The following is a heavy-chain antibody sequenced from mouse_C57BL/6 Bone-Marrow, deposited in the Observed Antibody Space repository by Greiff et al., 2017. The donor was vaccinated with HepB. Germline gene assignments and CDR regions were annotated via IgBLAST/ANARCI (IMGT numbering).Heavy chain of an antibody. CDR2: ISSGSSTI. J-gene: IGHJ1*03. Sequence: EVKLVESGGGLVKPGGSLKLSCAASGFTFSDYGMHWVRQAPEKGLEWVAYISSGSSTIYYADTVKCRFTISRDNAKNTLFLQMTSLRSEDTAMYYCARGYYGSSPYWYFDVWGTGTTVTVSS. V-gene: IGHV5-17*01. CDR3: ARGYYGSSPYWYFDV. D-gene: IGHD1-1*01. CDR1: GFTFSDYG.